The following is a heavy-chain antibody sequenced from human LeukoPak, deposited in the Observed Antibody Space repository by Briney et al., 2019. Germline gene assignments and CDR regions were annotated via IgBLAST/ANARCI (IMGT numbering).Heavy chain of an antibody. V-gene: IGHV3-30*02. J-gene: IGHJ3*02. D-gene: IGHD6-13*01. CDR1: GFTFSSYG. CDR3: ARGGIGSWENAFDI. CDR2: IRYDVSNK. Sequence: GGSLRLSCAASGFTFSSYGMHWVRQAPGKGLEWVAFIRYDVSNKYYADSVKGRFTISRDNSKNTLYLQMNSLRVEDTSVYYCARGGIGSWENAFDIWGQGTMVTVSS.